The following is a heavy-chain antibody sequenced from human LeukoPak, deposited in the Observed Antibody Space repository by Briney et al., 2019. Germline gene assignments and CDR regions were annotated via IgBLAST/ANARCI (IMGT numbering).Heavy chain of an antibody. CDR1: GFTFSSYA. D-gene: IGHD2-15*01. Sequence: GGSLRLSCAASGFTFSSYAMSWVRQAPGKGLEWVSAISGSGGSTYYADSVKGRFTISRDDSKNTLYLQMNSLRPDDTAVYYCAKEGVYCSGGNCLFNWLDPWGHGTLVTVSS. CDR2: ISGSGGST. J-gene: IGHJ5*02. CDR3: AKEGVYCSGGNCLFNWLDP. V-gene: IGHV3-23*01.